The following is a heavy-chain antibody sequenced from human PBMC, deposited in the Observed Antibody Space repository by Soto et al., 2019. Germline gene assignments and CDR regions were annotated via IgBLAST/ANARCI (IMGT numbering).Heavy chain of an antibody. D-gene: IGHD6-13*01. Sequence: PSETLSLTCAVYGGSFSGYYWSWIRQPPGKGLEWIGEINHSGSTNYNPSLKSRVTISVDTSKNQFSLKLSSVTAADTAVYYCAVGSSTERYYYYYMDVWGKGTTVTVSS. CDR3: AVGSSTERYYYYYMDV. CDR1: GGSFSGYY. J-gene: IGHJ6*03. V-gene: IGHV4-34*01. CDR2: INHSGST.